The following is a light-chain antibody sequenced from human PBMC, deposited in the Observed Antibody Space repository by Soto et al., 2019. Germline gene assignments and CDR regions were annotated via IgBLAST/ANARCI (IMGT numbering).Light chain of an antibody. CDR2: DVT. J-gene: IGLJ2*01. V-gene: IGLV2-14*03. CDR1: RSDIGTYDL. CDR3: TSYTTSTTVV. Sequence: QSALTQPASVSGSLGQSITISCTGTRSDIGTYDLVSWYQQHPGKAPQLMIYDVTNRPSGVSNRFSGSKSGNTASLTISGLQAEDEADYYCTSYTTSTTVVIGGGTQLTVL.